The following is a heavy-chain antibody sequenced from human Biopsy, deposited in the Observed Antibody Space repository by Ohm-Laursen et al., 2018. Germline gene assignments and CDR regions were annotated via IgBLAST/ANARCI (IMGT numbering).Heavy chain of an antibody. CDR2: IIPMFGTA. V-gene: IGHV1-69*01. CDR3: ARGPHSGSHSCFDY. CDR1: GGTFINYA. J-gene: IGHJ4*02. Sequence: SSVKVSCKASGGTFINYATSWVRQAPGQGLEWMGGIIPMFGTANYAQMFQGRFTISADESTSTSYMELSSLTTEDTAIYYCARGPHSGSHSCFDYWGRGTLVTVSS. D-gene: IGHD1-26*01.